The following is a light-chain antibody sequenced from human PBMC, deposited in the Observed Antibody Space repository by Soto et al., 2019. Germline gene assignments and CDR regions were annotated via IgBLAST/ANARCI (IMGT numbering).Light chain of an antibody. CDR1: SSNIGSNY. Sequence: QSVLTQPPSASGTPGQRVTISCSGSSSNIGSNYVYWYQQLPGTAPKLLIYSNNQRPSGVPDRFSGFKSGTSASLAISGLRSEDEADYYCAAWDDSLSGVVFGGGTKLTVL. CDR3: AAWDDSLSGVV. J-gene: IGLJ2*01. CDR2: SNN. V-gene: IGLV1-47*02.